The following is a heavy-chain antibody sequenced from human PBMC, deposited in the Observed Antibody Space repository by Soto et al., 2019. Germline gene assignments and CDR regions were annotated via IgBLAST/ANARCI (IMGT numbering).Heavy chain of an antibody. CDR3: AKDQDNTDYYWIFDL. CDR2: MSERSGPP. CDR1: GFNFRKFA. J-gene: IGHJ2*01. V-gene: IGHV3-23*01. Sequence: PGGSLRLSCAASGFNFRKFAMSWVRQAPGKGLEWVSGMSERSGPPLYADSVKGRFTISRDNSQSTLYLEMNNLRPEDTAVYYCAKDQDNTDYYWIFDLWGRGTPVTVSS. D-gene: IGHD4-17*01.